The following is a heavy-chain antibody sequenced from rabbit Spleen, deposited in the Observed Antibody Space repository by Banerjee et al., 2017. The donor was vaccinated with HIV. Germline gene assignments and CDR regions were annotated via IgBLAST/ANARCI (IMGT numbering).Heavy chain of an antibody. CDR1: GFDFSTYG. D-gene: IGHD6-1*01. V-gene: IGHV1S47*01. CDR2: IDPVFGIT. J-gene: IGHJ4*01. CDR3: VREVLYAAYAGFGDATIYYFDL. Sequence: QEQLVESGGGLVQPGGSLTLSCKASGFDFSTYGVSWVRQAPGKGLEWIEYIDPVFGITVYASWVNGLFTISRDNSQNTLYLQLNSLTAPYTAAYFCVREVLYAAYAGFGDATIYYFDLWGPGTLVPVS.